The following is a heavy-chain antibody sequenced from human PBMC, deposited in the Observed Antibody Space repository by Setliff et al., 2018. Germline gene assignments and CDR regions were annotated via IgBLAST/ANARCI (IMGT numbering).Heavy chain of an antibody. J-gene: IGHJ4*02. CDR3: ARDYGPNDY. Sequence: KSSETLSLTCTVYGASFSDYYWGWIRQPPGKGLEWIGSIYHTGTTYYNPSLKSRVTISVDTSKNQFSLRLSSVTAADTAVYFCARDYGPNDYWGQGSLVTVSS. CDR2: IYHTGTT. CDR1: GASFSDYY. D-gene: IGHD3-16*01. V-gene: IGHV4-38-2*02.